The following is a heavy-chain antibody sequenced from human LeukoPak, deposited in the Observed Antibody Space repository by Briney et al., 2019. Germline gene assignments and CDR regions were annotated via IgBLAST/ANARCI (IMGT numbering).Heavy chain of an antibody. CDR3: ARDRGSSGYGKGNDY. V-gene: IGHV3-30*19. CDR1: GFTFSSYG. D-gene: IGHD3-22*01. J-gene: IGHJ4*02. CDR2: IWYDGSNK. Sequence: GGSLRLSCAASGFTFSSYGMHWVRQAPGKGLEWVAVIWYDGSNKYYADSVKGRFTISRDNSKNTLYLQMNSLRAEDTAVYYCARDRGSSGYGKGNDYWGQGTLVTVSS.